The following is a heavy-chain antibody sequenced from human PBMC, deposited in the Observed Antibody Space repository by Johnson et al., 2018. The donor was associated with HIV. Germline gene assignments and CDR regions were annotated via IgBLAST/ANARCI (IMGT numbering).Heavy chain of an antibody. Sequence: VLLVESGGGLIQPGGSLRLSCAASGFTFSNAWMSWVRQAPGQGLEWVGRIKSKTGGGTTDYAAPVKGRFTISRDDSKNTLYLQMNNLKTEDTAVYYCSRSIAASGRDAVDMWGQGTMVTVSS. J-gene: IGHJ3*02. CDR1: GFTFSNAW. CDR2: IKSKTGGGTT. D-gene: IGHD6-13*01. V-gene: IGHV3-15*01. CDR3: SRSIAASGRDAVDM.